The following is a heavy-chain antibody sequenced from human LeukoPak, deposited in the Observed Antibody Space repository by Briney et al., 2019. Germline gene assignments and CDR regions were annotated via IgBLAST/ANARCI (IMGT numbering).Heavy chain of an antibody. V-gene: IGHV4-39*01. D-gene: IGHD2-21*02. CDR3: ARGHCFGGDCYFDY. CDR2: IYYSGST. CDR1: GGSITSSSYY. J-gene: IGHJ4*02. Sequence: SETLSLTCTVSGGSITSSSYYWVWIRQPPGKGLEWIGSIYYSGSTYYNPSLKSRVTISVDTSKNQFSLKLSSVTAADTAVHYCARGHCFGGDCYFDYWGPGTLVTVSS.